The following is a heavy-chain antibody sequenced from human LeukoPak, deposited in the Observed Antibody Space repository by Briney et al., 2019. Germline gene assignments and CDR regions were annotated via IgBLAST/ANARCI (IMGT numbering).Heavy chain of an antibody. CDR3: AKDTSIGRYCTNGVCSPFDY. V-gene: IGHV3-23*01. Sequence: GGSLRLSCAASGFTFSSYAMSWVRQAPGKGLEWVSAISDSGGSTYDTDSVKGRFTISRDNSKNTLYLQMNSLRAEDTAVYYCAKDTSIGRYCTNGVCSPFDYWGQGTLVTVSS. J-gene: IGHJ4*02. CDR1: GFTFSSYA. D-gene: IGHD2-8*01. CDR2: ISDSGGST.